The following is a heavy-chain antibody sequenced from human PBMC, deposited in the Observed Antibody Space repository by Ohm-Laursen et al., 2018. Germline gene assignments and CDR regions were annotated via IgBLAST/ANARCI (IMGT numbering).Heavy chain of an antibody. Sequence: SLRLSCAASGFTFSSYGMHWVRQAPGKGLEWVAVISYDGSNKYYADSVKGRFTISRDNSKNTLYLQMNSLRAEDTAVYYCAKNIVVVVAATRSYYYYGMDVWGQGTTVTVSS. CDR2: ISYDGSNK. CDR3: AKNIVVVVAATRSYYYYGMDV. J-gene: IGHJ6*02. V-gene: IGHV3-30*18. D-gene: IGHD2-15*01. CDR1: GFTFSSYG.